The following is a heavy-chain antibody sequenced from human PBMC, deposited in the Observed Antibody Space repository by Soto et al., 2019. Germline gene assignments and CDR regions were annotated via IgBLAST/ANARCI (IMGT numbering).Heavy chain of an antibody. D-gene: IGHD2-2*01. J-gene: IGHJ4*02. V-gene: IGHV3-74*01. CDR3: TRALDAMMPTAY. Sequence: SKRLSCAAAGVTVRDYWVHWVSQAPGKGLTWVSRINSDGSYTSSADSVKGRFTISKDNARNTLYLQMNSLRIEDTAVYYCTRALDAMMPTAYWGQGTLVTVSS. CDR2: INSDGSYT. CDR1: GVTVRDYW.